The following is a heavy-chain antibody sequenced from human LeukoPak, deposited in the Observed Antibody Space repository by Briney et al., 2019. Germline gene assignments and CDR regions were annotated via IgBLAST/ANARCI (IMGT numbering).Heavy chain of an antibody. V-gene: IGHV4-34*01. CDR1: GGSFSGYN. CDR2: INHSGST. CDR3: ARPSGATPFKRFDY. D-gene: IGHD1-26*01. J-gene: IGHJ4*02. Sequence: SETLSLTCAVYGGSFSGYNWTWIRQPPGKGLEWIGEINHSGSTDYNPSLKSRVTISVDTSKNQFSLKVSSVTAADTAVYYCARPSGATPFKRFDYWGQGALVTVSS.